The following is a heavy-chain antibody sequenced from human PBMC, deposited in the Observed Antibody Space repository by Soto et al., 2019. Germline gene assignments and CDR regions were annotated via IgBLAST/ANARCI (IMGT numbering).Heavy chain of an antibody. CDR2: IYYSGST. Sequence: QLQLQESGPGLVKPSETLSLTCTVSGGSISSSSYYWGWIRQPPGKGLEWIGSIYYSGSTYYNPSLKSRVTISVDTSKNQFSLKLSSVTAADTAVYYCARRLRLYSSSSSLFDYWGQGTLVTVSS. D-gene: IGHD6-13*01. CDR1: GGSISSSSYY. CDR3: ARRLRLYSSSSSLFDY. J-gene: IGHJ4*02. V-gene: IGHV4-39*01.